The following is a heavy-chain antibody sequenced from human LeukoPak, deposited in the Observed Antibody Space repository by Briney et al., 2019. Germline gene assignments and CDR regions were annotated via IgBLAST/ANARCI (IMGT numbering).Heavy chain of an antibody. CDR1: GYTFASYA. CDR2: ISAYNGHT. D-gene: IGHD3-10*01. Sequence: ASVKVSCKASGYTFASYAISWVRQAPGQGLEWMGRISAYNGHTDYAQKLQGRVTMTTDTSTTTAYMELRSLRSDDTAVYYCARERWYYGSGNYYPYDYWGQGTPVTVSS. V-gene: IGHV1-18*01. CDR3: ARERWYYGSGNYYPYDY. J-gene: IGHJ4*02.